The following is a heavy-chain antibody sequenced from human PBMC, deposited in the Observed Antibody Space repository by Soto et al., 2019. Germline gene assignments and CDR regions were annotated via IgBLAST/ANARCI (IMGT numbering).Heavy chain of an antibody. Sequence: QVQLVQSGAEVKKPGSSVKVSCKASGGTFSSYAISWVRQAPGQGLEWMGGIIPIFGTANYAQKFQGRVTITADKSTSTAYMELSSLRSEDTAVYYCARGELYSYGSFYYYYGMDVWGQGTTVTVSS. J-gene: IGHJ6*02. CDR2: IIPIFGTA. D-gene: IGHD5-18*01. V-gene: IGHV1-69*06. CDR1: GGTFSSYA. CDR3: ARGELYSYGSFYYYYGMDV.